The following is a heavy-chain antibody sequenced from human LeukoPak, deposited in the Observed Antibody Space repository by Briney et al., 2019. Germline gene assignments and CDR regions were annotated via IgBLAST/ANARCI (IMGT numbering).Heavy chain of an antibody. CDR3: AREAFYCSSTSCYFPRGVPKIFAP. D-gene: IGHD2-2*01. J-gene: IGHJ5*02. CDR1: GYTFTSYA. CDR2: INAGNGNT. V-gene: IGHV1-3*01. Sequence: ASVKVSCKASGYTFTSYAMHWVRQAPGQRLEWMGWINAGNGNTKYSQKFQGRVTITRDTSASTAYMELSSLRSEDTAVYYCAREAFYCSSTSCYFPRGVPKIFAPWGQGTLVTVSS.